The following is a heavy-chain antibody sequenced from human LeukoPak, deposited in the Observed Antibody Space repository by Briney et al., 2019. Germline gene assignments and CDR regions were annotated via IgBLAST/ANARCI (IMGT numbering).Heavy chain of an antibody. Sequence: PGGSLRLSCAASGFTFSSYWMHWVRQAPGKGLVWVSRINSDGSSTSYADSVKGRFTISRDNAKNTLYLQMNSLRAEDTAAYYCAREGDSSGYYYLDYWGQGTLVTVSS. CDR2: INSDGSST. CDR1: GFTFSSYW. V-gene: IGHV3-74*01. D-gene: IGHD3-22*01. CDR3: AREGDSSGYYYLDY. J-gene: IGHJ4*02.